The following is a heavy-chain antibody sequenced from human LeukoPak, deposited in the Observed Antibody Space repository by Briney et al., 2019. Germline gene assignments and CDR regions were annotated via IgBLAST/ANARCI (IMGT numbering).Heavy chain of an antibody. CDR2: ISHDGRNT. CDR3: VPHIEYSYQF. Sequence: PGGSLRLSCSASGFTFSDAPMHWVRQAPGKTLEYVSAISHDGRNTFYADTVKGRFTLSRDNSKDTLSLQMTSLRVEDTAVYYCVPHIEYSYQFWGRGTLVTVS. CDR1: GFTFSDAP. D-gene: IGHD2-21*01. J-gene: IGHJ4*02. V-gene: IGHV3-64D*06.